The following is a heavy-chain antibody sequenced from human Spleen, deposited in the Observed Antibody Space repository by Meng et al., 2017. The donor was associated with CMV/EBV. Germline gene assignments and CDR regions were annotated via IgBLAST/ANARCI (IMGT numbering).Heavy chain of an antibody. CDR2: IYSGGSR. V-gene: IGHV3-66*02. CDR1: GFTVSNNY. CDR3: AREESTGTLY. J-gene: IGHJ4*02. Sequence: GESLKISCAASGFTVSNNYMNWVRQAPGKGLEWVSLIYSGGSRYYADFVKGRFTISRDNSNNTLYLQMNSLRAEDTAVYYCAREESTGTLYWGQGTLVTVSS. D-gene: IGHD3-10*01.